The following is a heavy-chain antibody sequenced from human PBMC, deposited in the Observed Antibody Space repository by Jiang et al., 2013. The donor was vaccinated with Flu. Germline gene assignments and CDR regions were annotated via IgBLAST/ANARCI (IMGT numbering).Heavy chain of an antibody. CDR3: AKDQSYYDFWSGYRPNY. J-gene: IGHJ4*02. Sequence: SGGGVVQPGGSLRLSCAASGFTFSSYGMHWVRQAPGKGLEWVAFIRYDGSNKYYADSVKGRFTISRDNSKNTLYLQMNSLRAEDTAVYYCAKDQSYYDFWSGYRPNYWGQGTLVTVSS. V-gene: IGHV3-30*02. D-gene: IGHD3-3*01. CDR2: IRYDGSNK. CDR1: GFTFSSYG.